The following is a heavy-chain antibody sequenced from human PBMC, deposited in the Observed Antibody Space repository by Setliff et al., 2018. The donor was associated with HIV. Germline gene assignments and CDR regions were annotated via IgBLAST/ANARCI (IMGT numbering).Heavy chain of an antibody. D-gene: IGHD3-10*01. Sequence: GGSLRLSCATSGFTFSSYALHWVRQAPGKGLEWVAVISYDGSKKYYADSVKGRFTISRDNSKDTLYLQMNSLRAEDTAVYYCAKNMVRGLGSAYYFDYWGHGTQVTVSS. CDR3: AKNMVRGLGSAYYFDY. CDR2: ISYDGSKK. J-gene: IGHJ4*01. V-gene: IGHV3-30-3*02. CDR1: GFTFSSYA.